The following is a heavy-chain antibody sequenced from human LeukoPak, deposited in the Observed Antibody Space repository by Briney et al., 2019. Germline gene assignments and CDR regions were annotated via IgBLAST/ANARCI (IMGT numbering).Heavy chain of an antibody. Sequence: PSETLSLTCAVYGGSFSGYYWSWIRQPPGKGLGWIGEINHSGSTNYNPSLKSRVTISVDTSKNQFSLKLSSVTAADTAVYYCARRGAVAGTLDYWGQGTLVTVSS. D-gene: IGHD6-19*01. J-gene: IGHJ4*02. CDR1: GGSFSGYY. V-gene: IGHV4-34*01. CDR2: INHSGST. CDR3: ARRGAVAGTLDY.